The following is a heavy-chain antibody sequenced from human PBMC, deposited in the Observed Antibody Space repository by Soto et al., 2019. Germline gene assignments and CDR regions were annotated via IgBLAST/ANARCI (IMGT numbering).Heavy chain of an antibody. Sequence: SETLSLTCTVSGGSMSSCYWTWLRQSPGRGLEWIGDIAYSGSTYYNPSLKSRVTISADTSKNQFSLRMNSMIAADTAVYYCARADPDASVGYWGQGTLVT. D-gene: IGHD2-15*01. CDR3: ARADPDASVGY. CDR2: IAYSGST. CDR1: GGSMSSCY. V-gene: IGHV4-59*01. J-gene: IGHJ4*02.